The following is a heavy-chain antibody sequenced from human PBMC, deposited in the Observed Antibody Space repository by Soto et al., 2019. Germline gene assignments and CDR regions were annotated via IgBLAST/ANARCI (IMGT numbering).Heavy chain of an antibody. CDR3: ARGNLPIVVVPAAIDY. V-gene: IGHV3-74*01. CDR1: GFTFSNYW. J-gene: IGHJ4*02. D-gene: IGHD2-2*01. Sequence: VQLVESGGGLVQPGGSLRLSCAASGFTFSNYWMHWVRQTPGKGLVWVSRINTDGSSTNYADSVKGRFTISRDNAKNTLYLQMNGLRVEDTGVFYCARGNLPIVVVPAAIDYWGQGTQVTVSS. CDR2: INTDGSST.